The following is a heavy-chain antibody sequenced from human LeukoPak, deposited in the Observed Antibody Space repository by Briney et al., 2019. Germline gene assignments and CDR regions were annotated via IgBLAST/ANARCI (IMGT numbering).Heavy chain of an antibody. J-gene: IGHJ6*03. CDR2: IYYSGST. D-gene: IGHD2-2*01. CDR1: GGSISTYY. V-gene: IGHV4-59*08. Sequence: SETLSLTCTVSGGSISTYYWSWIRQPPGKGLEWIGYIYYSGSTNYNPSLKSRVTISVDTSKNQFSLKLSSVTAADTAVYYCARGDCSSTICYSPMDVWGKGTTVTVSS. CDR3: ARGDCSSTICYSPMDV.